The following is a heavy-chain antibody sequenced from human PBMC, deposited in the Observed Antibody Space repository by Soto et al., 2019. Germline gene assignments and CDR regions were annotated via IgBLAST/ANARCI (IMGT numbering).Heavy chain of an antibody. D-gene: IGHD3-16*02. CDR3: AKPLWGTFGGVIALFDY. CDR1: GFTFSSYG. V-gene: IGHV3-30*18. J-gene: IGHJ4*02. Sequence: PGGSLRLSCAASGFTFSSYGMHWVRQAPGKGLEWVAVISYDGSNKYYADSVKGRFTISRDNSKNTLYLQMNSLRAEDTAVYYCAKPLWGTFGGVIALFDYWGQGTLVTVS. CDR2: ISYDGSNK.